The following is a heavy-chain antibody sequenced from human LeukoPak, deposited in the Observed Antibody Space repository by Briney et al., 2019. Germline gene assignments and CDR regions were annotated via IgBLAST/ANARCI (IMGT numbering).Heavy chain of an antibody. CDR2: ISAYNGNT. D-gene: IGHD3-3*01. CDR1: GYTFTSYG. CDR3: ARVPPEEIFGVVIILGEYYFDY. J-gene: IGHJ4*02. V-gene: IGHV1-18*01. Sequence: ASVKVSCKASGYTFTSYGISWVRQAPGQGLEWRGWISAYNGNTNYAQKLQGRVTMTTDTSTSTAYMELRSLRSDDTAVYYCARVPPEEIFGVVIILGEYYFDYWGQGTLVTVSS.